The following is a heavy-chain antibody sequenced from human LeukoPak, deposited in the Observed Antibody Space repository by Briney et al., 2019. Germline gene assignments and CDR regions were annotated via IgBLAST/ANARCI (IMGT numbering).Heavy chain of an antibody. CDR2: IYYSGST. CDR3: ARDSSGYDTLDY. J-gene: IGHJ4*02. D-gene: IGHD5-12*01. Sequence: SETLSLTCTVSGGSISNYYWSWIRQPPGKGLEWIGYIYYSGSTYYNPSLKSRVTISVDTSKNQFSLKLSSVTAADTAVYYCARDSSGYDTLDYWGQGTLVTVSS. CDR1: GGSISNYY. V-gene: IGHV4-59*01.